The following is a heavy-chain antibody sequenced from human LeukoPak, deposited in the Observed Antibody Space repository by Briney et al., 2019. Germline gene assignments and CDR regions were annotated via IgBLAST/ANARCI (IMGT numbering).Heavy chain of an antibody. J-gene: IGHJ6*04. V-gene: IGHV3-11*06. CDR1: GFTFSDYY. Sequence: EGSLRLSCAASGFTFSDYYMSWIRQAPGKGLEWVSYISSSSSYTNYADSVKGRFTISRDNAKNSLYLQMNSLRAEDTAVYYCARDPGPRQVTTYYYGMDVWGKGTTVTVSS. CDR2: ISSSSSYT. CDR3: ARDPGPRQVTTYYYGMDV. D-gene: IGHD4-17*01.